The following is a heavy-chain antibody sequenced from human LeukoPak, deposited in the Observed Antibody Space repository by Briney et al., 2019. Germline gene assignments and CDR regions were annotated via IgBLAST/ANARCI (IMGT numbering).Heavy chain of an antibody. CDR3: ARGQGTVTTH. D-gene: IGHD4-17*01. V-gene: IGHV4-34*01. CDR2: INHSGST. CDR1: GGSFSGYY. Sequence: PSETLSLTCAVYGGSFSGYYWSWIRQPPGKGLEWIGEINHSGSTNYNPSLKSRVTISVDTSKNQFSLNVSSVTAADTAVYYCARGQGTVTTHWGQGTLVTVSS. J-gene: IGHJ4*02.